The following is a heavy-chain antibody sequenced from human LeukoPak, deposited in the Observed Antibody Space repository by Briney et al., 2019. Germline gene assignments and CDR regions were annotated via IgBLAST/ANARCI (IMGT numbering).Heavy chain of an antibody. CDR2: TYYSGST. Sequence: KPSETLSLTCTVSGGSISSYYWSWIRQPPGKGLEWIGYTYYSGSTNYNPSLKSRVTISVDTSKNQFSLKLSSVTAADTAVYYCARRANSGFDAFDIWGQGTMVTVSS. CDR1: GGSISSYY. J-gene: IGHJ3*02. V-gene: IGHV4-59*01. D-gene: IGHD3-22*01. CDR3: ARRANSGFDAFDI.